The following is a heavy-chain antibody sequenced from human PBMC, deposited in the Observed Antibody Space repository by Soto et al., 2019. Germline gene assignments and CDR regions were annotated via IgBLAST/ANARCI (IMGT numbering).Heavy chain of an antibody. CDR3: ARRPDYYGSGTSEFPDY. CDR1: SYTFTSYG. J-gene: IGHJ4*02. Sequence: ASVKVSCTASSYTFTSYGISRVRQAPGQGLEWMGWISAYNGNTNYAQKLQGRVTMTTDTSTSTAYMEMRSLRSDDTAVYYCARRPDYYGSGTSEFPDYWGQGTLVTVSS. CDR2: ISAYNGNT. D-gene: IGHD3-10*01. V-gene: IGHV1-18*01.